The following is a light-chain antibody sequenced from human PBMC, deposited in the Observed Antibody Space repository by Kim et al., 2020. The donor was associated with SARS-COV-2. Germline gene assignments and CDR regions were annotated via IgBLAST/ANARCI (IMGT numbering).Light chain of an antibody. Sequence: SVGDRVTITCRASQSISSYLNWYQQKPGKAPKLLIYAASSLQSGVPSRFSGSGSGTDFTLTISSLQPEDFATYYCQQSYSAPPWTFGEGTKVDIK. V-gene: IGKV1-39*01. CDR2: AAS. CDR1: QSISSY. J-gene: IGKJ1*01. CDR3: QQSYSAPPWT.